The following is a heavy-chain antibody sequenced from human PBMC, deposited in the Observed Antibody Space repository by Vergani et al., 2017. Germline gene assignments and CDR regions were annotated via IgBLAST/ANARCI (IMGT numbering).Heavy chain of an antibody. Sequence: QLQESGPGLVKPSHTLSLTCAVSGSSISSGGYSWSWIRQPPGNGLEWVGYIYHSGSTYYNPSLKSRVTISVDRSKNQFSLKLSSGTAADTAVYYCARAGGNYDFWSGYYTLNWFDPWGQGTLVTVSS. J-gene: IGHJ5*02. D-gene: IGHD3-3*01. V-gene: IGHV4-30-2*01. CDR3: ARAGGNYDFWSGYYTLNWFDP. CDR1: GSSISSGGYS. CDR2: IYHSGST.